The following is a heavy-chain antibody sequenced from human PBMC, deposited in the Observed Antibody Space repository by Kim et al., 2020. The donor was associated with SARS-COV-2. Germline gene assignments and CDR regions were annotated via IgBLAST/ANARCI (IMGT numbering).Heavy chain of an antibody. D-gene: IGHD5-12*01. V-gene: IGHV4-59*01. CDR3: ARADGYSGYDYYFDY. J-gene: IGHJ4*02. Sequence: PSLKSRVTISVDTSKNQFSLKLSSVTAADTAVYYCARADGYSGYDYYFDYWGQGTLVTVSS.